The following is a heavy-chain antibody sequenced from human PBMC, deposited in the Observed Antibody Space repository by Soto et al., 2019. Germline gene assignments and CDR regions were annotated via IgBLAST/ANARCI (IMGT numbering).Heavy chain of an antibody. V-gene: IGHV4-34*01. CDR3: ARGRRAYGMDV. J-gene: IGHJ6*02. CDR1: GGSFSGYY. CDR2: INHSGST. Sequence: PSETLSLTCAVYGGSFSGYYWSWIRQPPGKGLEWIGEINHSGSTNYNPSRKSRVTISVDTSKNQFSLKLSSVTAADTAVYYCARGRRAYGMDVWGQGTTVTVSS.